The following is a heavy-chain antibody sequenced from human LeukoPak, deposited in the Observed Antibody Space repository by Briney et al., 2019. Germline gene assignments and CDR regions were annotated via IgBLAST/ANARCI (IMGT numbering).Heavy chain of an antibody. D-gene: IGHD3-3*01. J-gene: IGHJ4*02. CDR2: IGSSVSTR. CDR1: GFTFSSYS. Sequence: PGGSLRLSCAVSGFTFSSYSMNWVRRAPGKGLEWVSYIGSSVSTRYYADSVKGRFTISRDNGKHSLYLQMNSLRAEDTAVYYCAREGSDCWSGYSKGYFDYWGRGTLVTVSS. CDR3: AREGSDCWSGYSKGYFDY. V-gene: IGHV3-48*01.